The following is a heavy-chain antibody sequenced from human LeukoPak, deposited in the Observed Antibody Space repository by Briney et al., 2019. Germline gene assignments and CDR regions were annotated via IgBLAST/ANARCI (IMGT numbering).Heavy chain of an antibody. CDR3: ARDKMGAIDAFDI. D-gene: IGHD1-26*01. Sequence: SETLSLTCTVSGYSISSGYYWGWIRQPPGKGLEWIGSIYHSGSTNYNPSLKSRVTISVDTSKNQFSLKLSSVTAADTAVYYCARDKMGAIDAFDIWGQGTMVTVSS. CDR2: IYHSGST. V-gene: IGHV4-38-2*02. CDR1: GYSISSGYY. J-gene: IGHJ3*02.